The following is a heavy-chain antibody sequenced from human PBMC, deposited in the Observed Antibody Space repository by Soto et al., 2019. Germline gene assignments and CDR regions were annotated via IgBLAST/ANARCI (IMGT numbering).Heavy chain of an antibody. CDR2: MTYDGATK. Sequence: PGGSLRLSCVASGLSFSAIQMYWVRQDPGKGLEGVAVMTYDGATKHHADSVRGRFTISRDNSKNTVYLQMDSLRPDDTAVYYCATGSYFENWGHGTLVTVSS. J-gene: IGHJ4*01. V-gene: IGHV3-30*04. D-gene: IGHD3-10*01. CDR3: ATGSYFEN. CDR1: GLSFSAIQ.